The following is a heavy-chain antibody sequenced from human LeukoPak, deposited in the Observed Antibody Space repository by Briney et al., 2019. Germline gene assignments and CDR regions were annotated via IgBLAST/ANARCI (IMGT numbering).Heavy chain of an antibody. V-gene: IGHV1-18*01. CDR2: ISACNGNT. CDR3: ARDTYYYDSSGYVGSRIPFDY. J-gene: IGHJ4*02. CDR1: GYTFTSYG. Sequence: ASVKVSCKASGYTFTSYGISWVRQAPGQGLEWMGWISACNGNTNYAQKLQGRVTMTTDTSTSTAYMELRSLRSDGTAVYYCARDTYYYDSSGYVGSRIPFDYWGQGTLVTVSS. D-gene: IGHD3-22*01.